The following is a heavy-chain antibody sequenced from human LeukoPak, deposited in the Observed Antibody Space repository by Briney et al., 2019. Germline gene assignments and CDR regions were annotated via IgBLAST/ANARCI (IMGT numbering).Heavy chain of an antibody. J-gene: IGHJ4*02. D-gene: IGHD3-22*01. CDR1: GFTFSSYA. CDR2: ISGSGGST. Sequence: GRSLRLSCAASGFTFSSYAMSWVRQAPGKGLEWVSGISGSGGSTYYADSVKGRFTISRDNSKNTLYLQMNSLRAEDTAVYYCAKGLGSSGYYYSPFDSWGQGTLVTVSS. CDR3: AKGLGSSGYYYSPFDS. V-gene: IGHV3-23*01.